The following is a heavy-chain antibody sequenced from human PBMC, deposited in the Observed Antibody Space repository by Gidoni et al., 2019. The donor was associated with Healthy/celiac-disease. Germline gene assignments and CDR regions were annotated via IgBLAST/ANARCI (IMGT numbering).Heavy chain of an antibody. J-gene: IGHJ4*02. CDR3: ARGQDGYNSDY. Sequence: QVQLVESGGGVVQPGRSLRLSCAASGFTFSRYGMHWVRQAPGKGLEWVAVIWYDGSNKYYADSVKGRFTISRDNSKNTLYLQMNSLRAEDTAVYYCARGQDGYNSDYWGQGTLVTVSS. D-gene: IGHD5-12*01. CDR1: GFTFSRYG. V-gene: IGHV3-33*08. CDR2: IWYDGSNK.